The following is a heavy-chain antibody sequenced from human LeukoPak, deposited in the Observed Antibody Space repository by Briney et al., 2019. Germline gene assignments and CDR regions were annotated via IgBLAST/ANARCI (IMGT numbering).Heavy chain of an antibody. Sequence: SETLSLTCTVSGGSISSGSYYWTWVRQPAGKRLEWIGRIYNSGSTNYNPSLKRRVTMSVDTSKNQFSLKLNSVTAADTAVYYCARETPVAGTVVVPASRWFDPWGQGTLVTVSS. J-gene: IGHJ5*02. V-gene: IGHV4-61*02. CDR2: IYNSGST. D-gene: IGHD2-2*01. CDR1: GGSISSGSYY. CDR3: ARETPVAGTVVVPASRWFDP.